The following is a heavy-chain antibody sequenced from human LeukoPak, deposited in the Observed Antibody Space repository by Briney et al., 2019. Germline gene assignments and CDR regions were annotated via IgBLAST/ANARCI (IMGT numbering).Heavy chain of an antibody. J-gene: IGHJ3*02. CDR2: INPNSGGT. CDR1: GYTFTGYY. D-gene: IGHD5-12*01. V-gene: IGHV1-2*02. Sequence: ASVKVSCKASGYTFTGYYMHWVRRAPGQGLEWMGWINPNSGGTNYAQKFQGRFTMTRDTSISTAYMELSRLRSDDTAVYYCARVKWLRDSFDIWGQGTMVTVSS. CDR3: ARVKWLRDSFDI.